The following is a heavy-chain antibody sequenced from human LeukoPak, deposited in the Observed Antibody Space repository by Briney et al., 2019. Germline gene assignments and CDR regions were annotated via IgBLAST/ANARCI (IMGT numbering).Heavy chain of an antibody. J-gene: IGHJ4*02. Sequence: GGSLRLSCAASGFTFSSYSMNWVRQAPGKGLEWVSSISSSSSYIYYADSVKGRFTISRDNAKNSLYLQMNSLRAEDTAVYYCARSGYSYGYYFDYWGQGTLVTVSS. CDR2: ISSSSSYI. CDR1: GFTFSSYS. V-gene: IGHV3-21*01. D-gene: IGHD5-18*01. CDR3: ARSGYSYGYYFDY.